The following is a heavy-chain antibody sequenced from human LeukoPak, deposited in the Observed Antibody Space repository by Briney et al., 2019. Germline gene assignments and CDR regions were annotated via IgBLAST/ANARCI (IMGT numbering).Heavy chain of an antibody. CDR3: ARQRAAGKVREGLFDY. CDR2: ISSSSSTI. CDR1: GFTFSSYS. D-gene: IGHD6-13*01. J-gene: IGHJ4*02. Sequence: PGGSLRLSCAASGFTFSSYSMNWVRQAPGKGLEWVSYISSSSSTIYYADSVKGRFTISRDNAKNSLYLQMNSLRAEDTAVYYCARQRAAGKVREGLFDYWGQGTLVTVSS. V-gene: IGHV3-48*01.